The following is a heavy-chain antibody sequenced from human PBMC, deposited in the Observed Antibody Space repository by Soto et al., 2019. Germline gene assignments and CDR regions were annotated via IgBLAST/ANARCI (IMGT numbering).Heavy chain of an antibody. J-gene: IGHJ5*02. CDR1: GGSISSSSYY. V-gene: IGHV4-39*01. D-gene: IGHD2-15*01. CDR3: ARHAGYCSGGSCYYSWFDP. Sequence: SETLSLTCTVSGGSISSSSYYWGWIRQPPGKGLEWIGSIYYSGSTYYNPSLKSRVTISVDTSKNQFSLKLSSVTAADTAVYYCARHAGYCSGGSCYYSWFDPWGQGTLVTVSS. CDR2: IYYSGST.